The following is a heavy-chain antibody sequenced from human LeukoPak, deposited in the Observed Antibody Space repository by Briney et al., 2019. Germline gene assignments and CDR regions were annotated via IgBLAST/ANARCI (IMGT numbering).Heavy chain of an antibody. Sequence: GGSLRLSCVASGFTFSTSWMNWVRQAPGKGLEWVANIKGDGSVQSYVDSVKGRFTISRDNSKNTLYLQMSSLRAEDTAVYYCAKSPADYGDDLFDCWGQGTLVTVSS. CDR3: AKSPADYGDDLFDC. CDR1: GFTFSTSW. CDR2: IKGDGSVQ. V-gene: IGHV3-7*05. D-gene: IGHD4-17*01. J-gene: IGHJ4*02.